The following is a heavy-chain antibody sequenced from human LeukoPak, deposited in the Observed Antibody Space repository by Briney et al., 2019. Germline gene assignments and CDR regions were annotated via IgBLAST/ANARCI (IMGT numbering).Heavy chain of an antibody. CDR2: ISGSGDNT. Sequence: GGSLRLSCAVSGFTFSSYAMSWVRQAPGKALEWVSTISGSGDNTYSADSVRGRLTISRDNSKNTLYLQMNSLRAEDTAIYYCAKVSWANYFDYWGQGTLVTVSS. V-gene: IGHV3-23*01. J-gene: IGHJ4*02. CDR3: AKVSWANYFDY. CDR1: GFTFSSYA. D-gene: IGHD6-13*01.